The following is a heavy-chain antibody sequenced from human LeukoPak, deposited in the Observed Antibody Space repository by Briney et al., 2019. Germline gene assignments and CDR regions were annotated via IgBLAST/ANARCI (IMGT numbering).Heavy chain of an antibody. D-gene: IGHD6-25*01. J-gene: IGHJ4*02. CDR3: ARRGRNSSGWQDYL. Sequence: KPSETLSLTCTVSGGSISSYYWSWIQQPPGKGLEWIANIYHTGSTNYNPSLSSRVTISIDTAKNQFSLKMTSVTAADTAVYYCARRGRNSSGWQDYLWGQGTLVTVSS. CDR2: IYHTGST. V-gene: IGHV4-59*01. CDR1: GGSISSYY.